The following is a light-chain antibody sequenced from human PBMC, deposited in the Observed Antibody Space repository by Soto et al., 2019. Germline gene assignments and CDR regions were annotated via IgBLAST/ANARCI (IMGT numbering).Light chain of an antibody. V-gene: IGKV1-5*01. Sequence: DIQMTQSPSSLSASGGDRVTISCQASQDISNYLNWYQQKPGKDPKLLIYDASSLESGVPSRFSGSGSGTEFTLTISSLQPEDSATYYCQQYSTSWTVGQGTKVDIK. J-gene: IGKJ1*01. CDR1: QDISNY. CDR2: DAS. CDR3: QQYSTSWT.